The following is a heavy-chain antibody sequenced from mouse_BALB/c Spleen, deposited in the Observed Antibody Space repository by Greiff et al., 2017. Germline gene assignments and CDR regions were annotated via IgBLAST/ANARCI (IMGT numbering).Heavy chain of an antibody. D-gene: IGHD2-4*01. CDR2: IYPGNSDT. CDR3: TRSAFYYDYDSFAY. Sequence: VQLQQSGTVLARPGASVKMSCKASGYTFTSYWMHWVKQRPGQGLEWIGAIYPGNSDTSYNQKFKGKAKLTAVTSTSTAYMELSSLTNEDSAVYYCTRSAFYYDYDSFAYWGQGTLVTVSA. V-gene: IGHV1-5*01. J-gene: IGHJ3*01. CDR1: GYTFTSYW.